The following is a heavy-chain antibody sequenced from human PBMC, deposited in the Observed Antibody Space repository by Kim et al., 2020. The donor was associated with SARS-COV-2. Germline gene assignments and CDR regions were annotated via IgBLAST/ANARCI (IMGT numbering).Heavy chain of an antibody. D-gene: IGHD3-22*01. Sequence: SETLSPTCTVSGGSISSGGYYWSWIRQHPGKGLEWIGYIYYSGSTYYNPSLKSRVTISVDTSKNQFSLKLSSVTAADTAVYYCARVFLPYDSSGYSKGPFGFDIWGQGTLVTVSS. V-gene: IGHV4-31*03. CDR3: ARVFLPYDSSGYSKGPFGFDI. CDR2: IYYSGST. J-gene: IGHJ3*02. CDR1: GGSISSGGYY.